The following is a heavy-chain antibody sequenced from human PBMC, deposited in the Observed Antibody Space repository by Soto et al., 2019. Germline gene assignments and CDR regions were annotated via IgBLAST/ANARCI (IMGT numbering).Heavy chain of an antibody. CDR1: GYSFTNND. J-gene: IGHJ5*02. CDR3: ARMATFGSLHWFGP. Sequence: QVKLVQSGAEVREPGASVKVSCKASGYSFTNNDVSWVRQATGQGLEWMGWMNPGSGDTGYAQKFQGRVTMTRDISIATAYMELSSLRSDDTAIYYCARMATFGSLHWFGPWGQGTLVTVSS. V-gene: IGHV1-8*01. CDR2: MNPGSGDT. D-gene: IGHD3-16*01.